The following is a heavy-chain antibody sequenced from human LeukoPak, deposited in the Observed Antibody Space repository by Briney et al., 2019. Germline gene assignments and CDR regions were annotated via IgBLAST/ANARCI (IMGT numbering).Heavy chain of an antibody. D-gene: IGHD2-2*01. CDR3: ARGGVPAATGYYYYYMDV. Sequence: ASVKVSCKASGYTFTSYDINWVRQATGQGREWMGWMNPNSGNTGYAQKFQGRVTITRNTSISTAYMELSSLRSEDTAVYYCARGGVPAATGYYYYYMDVWGKGTTVTVSS. V-gene: IGHV1-8*03. CDR1: GYTFTSYD. J-gene: IGHJ6*03. CDR2: MNPNSGNT.